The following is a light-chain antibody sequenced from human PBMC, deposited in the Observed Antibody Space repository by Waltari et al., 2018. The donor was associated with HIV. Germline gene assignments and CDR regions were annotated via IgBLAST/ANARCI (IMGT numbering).Light chain of an antibody. CDR2: AAS. V-gene: IGKV1-33*01. CDR3: QPYESLPYV. CDR1: QDIANY. J-gene: IGKJ2*01. Sequence: DIHMTQSPSSLSASVGDGVTITCQASQDIANYLNWYEQKPGNAPVPLLYAASNSETGVPSTFSGRQSGTEFTFTISSLQREDIAAYYCQPYESLPYVFGRGTKLEI.